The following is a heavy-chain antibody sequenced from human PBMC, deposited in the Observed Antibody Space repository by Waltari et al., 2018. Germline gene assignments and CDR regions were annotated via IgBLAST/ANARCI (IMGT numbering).Heavy chain of an antibody. D-gene: IGHD5-12*01. V-gene: IGHV3-23*01. CDR2: ISATGDET. CDR1: GFTFSSCA. Sequence: EVQLLESGGGLVQPGGSLRLSCSASGFTFSSCAMSWSRKDPGKGVVLVSVISATGDETYYTDSVKGRFTISRDNSKNTVSLQMNSLRAEDTAVYYCANGYSGFDYDYWGQGTLVTVSS. J-gene: IGHJ4*02. CDR3: ANGYSGFDYDY.